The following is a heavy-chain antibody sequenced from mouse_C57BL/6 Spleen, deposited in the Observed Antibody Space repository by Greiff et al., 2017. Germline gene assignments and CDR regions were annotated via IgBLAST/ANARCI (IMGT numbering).Heavy chain of an antibody. Sequence: QVQLQQPGAELVKPGASVKMSCKASGYTFTSYWITWVKQRPGQGLEWIGDIYPGSGSTNYNEKFKSKATLTVDTSSSTAYIQLSSLTSEDSAVYYCARYYYGNYDAMDYWGQGTSVTVSS. CDR2: IYPGSGST. V-gene: IGHV1-55*01. CDR1: GYTFTSYW. CDR3: ARYYYGNYDAMDY. D-gene: IGHD2-1*01. J-gene: IGHJ4*01.